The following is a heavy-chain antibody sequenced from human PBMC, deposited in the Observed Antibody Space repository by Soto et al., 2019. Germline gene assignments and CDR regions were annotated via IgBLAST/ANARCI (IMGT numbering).Heavy chain of an antibody. D-gene: IGHD2-15*01. J-gene: IGHJ5*02. V-gene: IGHV3-11*01. CDR1: GFSFSDYY. CDR3: ARGACITCYYDDWFDT. Sequence: QVQLVESGGGLVKPGGSLRVSCAASGFSFSDYYMTWIRQAPGKGLEWVSYISGSGDNIHYADSVKGRFTISRDNAKNSLYLQMDSLRVEYTAVYYCARGACITCYYDDWFDTWGQGTLVTVSS. CDR2: ISGSGDNI.